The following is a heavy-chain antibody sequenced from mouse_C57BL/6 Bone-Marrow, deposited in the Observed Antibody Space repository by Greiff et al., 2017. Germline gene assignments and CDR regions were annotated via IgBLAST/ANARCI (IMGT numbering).Heavy chain of an antibody. V-gene: IGHV2-9-1*01. Sequence: VKLMESGPGLVAPSQSLSITCTVSGFSLTSYAISWVRQPPGKGLEWLGVIWTGGGTNYNSALKSRLSISKDNSKSQVFLKMNSLQTDATARYYCSTPPDGYYPFAYWGQGTLVTVSA. CDR2: IWTGGGT. D-gene: IGHD2-3*01. CDR3: STPPDGYYPFAY. J-gene: IGHJ3*01. CDR1: GFSLTSYA.